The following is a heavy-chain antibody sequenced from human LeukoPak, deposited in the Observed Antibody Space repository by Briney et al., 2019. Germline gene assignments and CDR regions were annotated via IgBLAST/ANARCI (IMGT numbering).Heavy chain of an antibody. CDR3: AREDGLTPLDGAFDI. V-gene: IGHV1-46*01. D-gene: IGHD1-1*01. CDR2: INPSGGST. Sequence: ASVKVSCKASGYTFTSYYMHWVRQAPGQGLEWMGIINPSGGSTSYAQKFQGRVTMTRDTSTSTVYMELSSLRSEDTAVYYCAREDGLTPLDGAFDIWGQGTMVTVSS. CDR1: GYTFTSYY. J-gene: IGHJ3*02.